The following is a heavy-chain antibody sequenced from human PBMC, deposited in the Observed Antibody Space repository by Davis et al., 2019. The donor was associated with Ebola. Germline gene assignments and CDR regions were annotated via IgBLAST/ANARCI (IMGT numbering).Heavy chain of an antibody. CDR1: GFTFSSYW. CDR3: ARDSRRLGIAAAGFDY. J-gene: IGHJ4*02. CDR2: IKQDGSEK. D-gene: IGHD6-13*01. V-gene: IGHV3-7*03. Sequence: GGSLRLSCAASGFTFSSYWMSWVRQAPGKGLEWVANIKQDGSEKYYVDSVKGRFTISRDNAKNSLYLQMNSLRAEDTAVYYCARDSRRLGIAAAGFDYWGQGTLVTVSS.